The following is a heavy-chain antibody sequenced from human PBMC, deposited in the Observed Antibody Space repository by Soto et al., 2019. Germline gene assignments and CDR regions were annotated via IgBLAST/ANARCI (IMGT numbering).Heavy chain of an antibody. J-gene: IGHJ4*02. CDR2: INPTSST. V-gene: IGHV1-46*01. D-gene: IGHD2-15*01. Sequence: QVQLVQSGAEVKKPGASVKVSCKASGYTFTSYYMHWVRQAPGQGLEWMGIINPTSSTSYAQKFQGRVTMTRDTSTSTVYMELSSLRSEDTAVYYCARVYCSGGSCYGIDYWGQGTLDTVSS. CDR1: GYTFTSYY. CDR3: ARVYCSGGSCYGIDY.